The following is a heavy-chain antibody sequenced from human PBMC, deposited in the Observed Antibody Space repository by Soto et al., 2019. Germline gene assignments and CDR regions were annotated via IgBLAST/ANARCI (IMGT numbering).Heavy chain of an antibody. V-gene: IGHV3-30*18. Sequence: QVQLVESGGGVVQPGRALRLSCAASGFTFSSYGMHWVRQAPGKGLEWVAVISYDGSNKYYADSVKGRVTISRDNTKNTLYLQINSLTAEDTDVYYCANDAAASTGTLVVNWGQGTLDTVSS. CDR1: GFTFSSYG. CDR3: ANDAAASTGTLVVN. CDR2: ISYDGSNK. J-gene: IGHJ4*02. D-gene: IGHD1-1*01.